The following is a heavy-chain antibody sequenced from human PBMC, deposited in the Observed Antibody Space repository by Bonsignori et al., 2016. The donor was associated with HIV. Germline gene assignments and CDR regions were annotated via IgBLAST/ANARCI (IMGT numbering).Heavy chain of an antibody. Sequence: GGSLRLSCAASGFTFSTYEMNWVRQAPGKGLEWISYINFGGATIYYADSVRGRFTVSRDNAKNSLFLQMSSLRAEDTAVYYCARAHDRLLSGDFDLWGQGTMVTVSS. D-gene: IGHD3-16*01. CDR3: ARAHDRLLSGDFDL. J-gene: IGHJ3*01. V-gene: IGHV3-48*03. CDR1: GFTFSTYE. CDR2: INFGGATI.